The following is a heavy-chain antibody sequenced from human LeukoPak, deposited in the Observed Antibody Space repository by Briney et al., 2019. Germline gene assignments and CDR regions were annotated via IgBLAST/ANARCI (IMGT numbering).Heavy chain of an antibody. CDR2: ISAYNGNT. V-gene: IGHV1-18*01. J-gene: IGHJ4*02. CDR3: ARVLSDDSDYFDY. Sequence: GASVKVSCKASGYTFTSYGISWVRQAPGQGLEWMGWISAYNGNTNYAQKLQGRVTMTTDTSTSTACMELRSLRSDDTAVYYCARVLSDDSDYFDYWGQGTLVTVSS. D-gene: IGHD3-22*01. CDR1: GYTFTSYG.